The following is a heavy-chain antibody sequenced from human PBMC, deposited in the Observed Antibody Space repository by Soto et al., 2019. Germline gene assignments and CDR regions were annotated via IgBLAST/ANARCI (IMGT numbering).Heavy chain of an antibody. V-gene: IGHV4-34*01. D-gene: IGHD3-3*01. CDR1: GGSFSGYY. Sequence: SETLSLTCAVYGGSFSGYYWSWIRQPPGKGLEWIGEINHSGSTNYNPSLKSRVTISVDTSKNQFSLKLSSVTAADTAVYYCARGDYDFWSGYSNWFDPWGQGTLVIVSS. CDR2: INHSGST. J-gene: IGHJ5*02. CDR3: ARGDYDFWSGYSNWFDP.